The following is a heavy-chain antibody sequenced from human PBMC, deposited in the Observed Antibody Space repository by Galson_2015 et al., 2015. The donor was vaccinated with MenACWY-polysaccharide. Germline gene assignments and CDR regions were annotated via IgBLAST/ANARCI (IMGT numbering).Heavy chain of an antibody. Sequence: SLRLSCAASGFTFSNAWMSWVRQAPGKGLEWVGRIKSKTDGGATDYAAPVKGRFTISRDDSKNTLYLQMNSLKTEDTAVYYCTTAPYYDFLGDGEHDYWCQGTLVTVSS. CDR1: GFTFSNAW. CDR3: TTAPYYDFLGDGEHDY. CDR2: IKSKTDGGAT. V-gene: IGHV3-15*01. D-gene: IGHD3-3*01. J-gene: IGHJ4*02.